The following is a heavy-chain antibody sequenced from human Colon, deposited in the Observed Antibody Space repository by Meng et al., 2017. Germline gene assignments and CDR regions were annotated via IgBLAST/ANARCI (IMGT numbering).Heavy chain of an antibody. CDR1: GGSMSGYY. D-gene: IGHD2-15*01. Sequence: QVRLRTSGPSLLQPSETRSLPCTVSGGSMSGYYWNWIRQPAGKGLEWIGHIYSSGRTNYNPSLKSRVTISVDSSKNQFSLNLTSVTAADTAVYFCARVQRFCTGGICSNWFDPWGQGTLVTVSS. V-gene: IGHV4-4*07. CDR2: IYSSGRT. J-gene: IGHJ5*02. CDR3: ARVQRFCTGGICSNWFDP.